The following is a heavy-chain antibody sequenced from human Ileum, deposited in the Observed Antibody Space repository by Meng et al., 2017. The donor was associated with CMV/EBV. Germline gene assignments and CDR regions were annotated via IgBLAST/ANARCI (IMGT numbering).Heavy chain of an antibody. CDR1: GYTFTGKH. CDR3: ARGRWEGLDP. D-gene: IGHD1-26*01. CDR2: INPDSGDT. V-gene: IGHV1-2*02. Sequence: ACKASGYTFTGKHLHWVRQAPGQGLEWMGWINPDSGDTQYAQKFHGRVTMTGDTSISTAYMELSRLRGDDRALYYCARGRWEGLDPWGQGTLVTVSS. J-gene: IGHJ5*02.